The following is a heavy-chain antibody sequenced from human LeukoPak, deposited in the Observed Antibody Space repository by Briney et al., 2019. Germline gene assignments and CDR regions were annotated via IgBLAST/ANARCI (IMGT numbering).Heavy chain of an antibody. CDR2: IYTSGST. CDR1: GGSISSGSYY. V-gene: IGHV4-61*02. CDR3: ARDPIAVAVFDY. D-gene: IGHD6-19*01. J-gene: IGHJ4*02. Sequence: SQTLSLTCTVSGGSISSGSYYWSWIRQPAGKGLEWIGRIYTSGSTNYNPSLKSRVTISVDTSKNQFSLKLSSVTAADTAVYYCARDPIAVAVFDYWGQGTLVTVSS.